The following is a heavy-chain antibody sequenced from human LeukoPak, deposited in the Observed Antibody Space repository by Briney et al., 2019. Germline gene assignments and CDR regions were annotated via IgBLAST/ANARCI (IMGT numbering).Heavy chain of an antibody. CDR3: ARDWTVSSYNWNDLGY. V-gene: IGHV1-18*04. J-gene: IGHJ4*02. Sequence: ASVKVSCKASGYTFTGYYMHWVRQAPGQGLEWMGWISGYSGKTNYAQKFQGRVTLTTDTSTTTAYMELRSLRSDDTAVYYCARDWTVSSYNWNDLGYWGQGTLVTVSS. CDR2: ISGYSGKT. D-gene: IGHD1-20*01. CDR1: GYTFTGYY.